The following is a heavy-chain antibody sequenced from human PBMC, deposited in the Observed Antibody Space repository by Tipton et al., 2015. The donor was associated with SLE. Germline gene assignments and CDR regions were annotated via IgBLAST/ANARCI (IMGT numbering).Heavy chain of an antibody. V-gene: IGHV3-33*06. Sequence: QVQLVQSGGGAGQPGRSLRLSCVASGFIFSHYGMHWVRQAPGKGLEWGAMIWNAEDNKYYSDSVKGRFTVSRYNSKNTLYLQMNSLRAEDTAVYYWAKGGTYCSSTSCPWNYWGQGTLVTVSS. CDR1: GFIFSHYG. J-gene: IGHJ4*02. CDR2: IWNAEDNK. CDR3: AKGGTYCSSTSCPWNY. D-gene: IGHD2-2*01.